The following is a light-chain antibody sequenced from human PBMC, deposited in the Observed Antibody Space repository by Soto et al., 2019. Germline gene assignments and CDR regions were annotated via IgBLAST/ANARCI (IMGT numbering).Light chain of an antibody. CDR3: QQLKSYPSIT. Sequence: DIQMTQSPSTLSASVGDRVTITCRASQSIDNLLAWYQQKPGKAPKLLISDASTLESGVSSSFRGSGSGTEFTLTISSLQTEDFANYYCQQLKSYPSITFGHGTRLEIK. V-gene: IGKV1-5*01. J-gene: IGKJ5*01. CDR2: DAS. CDR1: QSIDNL.